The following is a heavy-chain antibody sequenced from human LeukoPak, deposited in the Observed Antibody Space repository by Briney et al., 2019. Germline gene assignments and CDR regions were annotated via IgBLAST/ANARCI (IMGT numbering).Heavy chain of an antibody. D-gene: IGHD4-17*01. CDR2: INPRGTGT. CDR1: GYTFTRYY. Sequence: ASVKVSCKASGYTFTRYYMHWVRQSAGQRLEWVGMINPRGTGTSYAQKFQGRVTMTTDTSTSTLYMELSSLRSEDTAVYYCARDGDDARDYWGQGTLATVSS. CDR3: ARDGDDARDY. V-gene: IGHV1-46*01. J-gene: IGHJ4*02.